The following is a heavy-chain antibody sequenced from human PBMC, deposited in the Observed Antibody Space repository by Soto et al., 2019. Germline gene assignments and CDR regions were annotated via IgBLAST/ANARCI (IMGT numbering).Heavy chain of an antibody. CDR1: GGSISSGNYY. D-gene: IGHD4-17*01. J-gene: IGHJ4*02. V-gene: IGHV4-30-4*01. Sequence: SETLSLTCTVSGGSISSGNYYWSWIRQPPGKGLEWIGFISYSGTTHYSASLRSRVSISVDTSKNQFSLDLSSVTAADTAVYYCATMGTPVTGLYYFDYLGQGTLVT. CDR2: ISYSGTT. CDR3: ATMGTPVTGLYYFDY.